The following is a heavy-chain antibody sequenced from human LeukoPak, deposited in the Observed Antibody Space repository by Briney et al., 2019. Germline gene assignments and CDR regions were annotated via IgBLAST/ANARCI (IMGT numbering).Heavy chain of an antibody. CDR1: GFTFSSYA. CDR2: ISGSGGNT. Sequence: GGSLRLSCAASGFTFSSYAMSWLRQAPAKGVEWVSAISGSGGNTYYADSVKGRFTISRDNSKNILYLQMNSLRAEDTAVYHCAKGKSILYDPWGQGTLVTVTS. CDR3: AKGKSILYDP. V-gene: IGHV3-23*01. J-gene: IGHJ5*02.